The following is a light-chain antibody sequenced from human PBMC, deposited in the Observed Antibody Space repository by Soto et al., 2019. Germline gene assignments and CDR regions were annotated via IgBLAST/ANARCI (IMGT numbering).Light chain of an antibody. Sequence: EIVMTQSPATLSVSPGERATLSCRASQSVRSNLAWYQQKPGQAPRLLIYDASTRATGIPVRFRGSGSGTEFTLTISSLQSEDSAVYYCHQYNNWLALTFGGGTKVEIK. CDR1: QSVRSN. V-gene: IGKV3-15*01. CDR3: HQYNNWLALT. CDR2: DAS. J-gene: IGKJ4*01.